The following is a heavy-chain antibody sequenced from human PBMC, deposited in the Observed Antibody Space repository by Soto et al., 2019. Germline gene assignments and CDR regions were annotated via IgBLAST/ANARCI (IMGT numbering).Heavy chain of an antibody. D-gene: IGHD6-13*01. CDR1: GFTFTSSA. V-gene: IGHV1-58*02. CDR3: AAAPSIAAAGSTSDAFDI. CDR2: IVVGSGNT. J-gene: IGHJ3*02. Sequence: GASVKVSCKASGFTFTSSAMQWVRQARGQRLEWIGWIVVGSGNTNYAQKFQERVTITRDMSTSTAYMELSSLRSEDTAVYYCAAAPSIAAAGSTSDAFDIWGQGTMGTVSS.